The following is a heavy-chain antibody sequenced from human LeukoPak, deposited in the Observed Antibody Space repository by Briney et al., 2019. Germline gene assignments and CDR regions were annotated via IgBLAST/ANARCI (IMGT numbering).Heavy chain of an antibody. D-gene: IGHD4-17*01. V-gene: IGHV3-23*01. CDR1: GFTFSNYA. CDR3: AKALDRLGDYVN. J-gene: IGHJ4*02. CDR2: ISGSGGST. Sequence: PGGSLRLSCAASGFTFSNYAMSWVRQAPGKGLDWVSTISGSGGSTYYADSVKGRFTISRDNSKNTLYLQMNSLRVEDTAVYFCAKALDRLGDYVNWGRGTLVTVSS.